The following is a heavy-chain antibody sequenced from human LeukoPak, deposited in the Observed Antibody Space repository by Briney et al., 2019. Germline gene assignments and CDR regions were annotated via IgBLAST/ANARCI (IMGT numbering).Heavy chain of an antibody. CDR2: IYTSGST. Sequence: SETLSLTCTVSGGSISSSSYYWGWIRQPPGKGLEWIGRIYTSGSTNYNPSLKSRVTISVDTSKNQFSLKLSSVTAADTAVYYCARSEILYDSSGYYYVGHAFDIWGQGTMVTVSS. CDR3: ARSEILYDSSGYYYVGHAFDI. J-gene: IGHJ3*02. D-gene: IGHD3-22*01. V-gene: IGHV4-61*02. CDR1: GGSISSSSYY.